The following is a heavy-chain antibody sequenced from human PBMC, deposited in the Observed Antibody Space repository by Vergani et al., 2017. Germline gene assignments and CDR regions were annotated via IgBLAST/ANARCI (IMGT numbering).Heavy chain of an antibody. CDR2: IKQDGSEK. D-gene: IGHD4-17*01. J-gene: IGHJ2*01. CDR1: GFTFSSYW. V-gene: IGHV3-7*03. CDR3: ARAPYGDYAYWYFDL. Sequence: EVQLVESGGDLVQPGGSLRLSCAASGFTFSSYWMSWVRQAPGKGLEWVANIKQDGSEKYYVDSVKGRFTISRDNAKNSLFLQMNSLSAEDTAVYYCARAPYGDYAYWYFDLWGRGTLVTVSS.